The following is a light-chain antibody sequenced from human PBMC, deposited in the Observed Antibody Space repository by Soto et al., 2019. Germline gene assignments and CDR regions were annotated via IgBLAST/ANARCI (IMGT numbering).Light chain of an antibody. J-gene: IGKJ1*01. CDR2: IAS. CDR1: QSITNW. CDR3: PPYYRQAT. V-gene: IGKV1-5*03. Sequence: DIEMTPSPSTLSSSVGDRATLTCRASQSITNWLAWYQQKPGKPPNTLIYIASSLESGAQSRFRGSGGGTEFTLTISSLQPDDFATYYCPPYYRQATLGKGPKVDIK.